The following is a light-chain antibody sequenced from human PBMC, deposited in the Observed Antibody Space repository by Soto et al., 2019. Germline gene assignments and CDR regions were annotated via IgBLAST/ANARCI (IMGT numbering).Light chain of an antibody. CDR2: GAS. V-gene: IGKV3-15*01. J-gene: IGKJ5*01. CDR3: HQYNNWPPRIT. CDR1: QSVRHN. Sequence: EVVMTQSPATLSVSPGERATLSCRASQSVRHNLAWYQQKPGQAPRLLIYGASTRATGIPVRFSGSGSGTGFTLTISSLQSEDFAVYYCHQYNNWPPRITFGQGTRLEIK.